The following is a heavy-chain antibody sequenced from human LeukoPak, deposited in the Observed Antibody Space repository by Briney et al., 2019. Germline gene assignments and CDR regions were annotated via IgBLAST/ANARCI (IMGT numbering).Heavy chain of an antibody. J-gene: IGHJ6*03. V-gene: IGHV4-34*01. CDR2: INHSGST. CDR1: GGSFSGYY. Sequence: SETLSLTCAVYGGSFSGYYWSWIRQPPGKGLEWIGEINHSGSTNYNPSLKSRVTISVDTSKNQFSLKLSSVTAADTAVYYCAIVTRSYYYMDVWGKGTTVTVSS. D-gene: IGHD3-3*01. CDR3: AIVTRSYYYMDV.